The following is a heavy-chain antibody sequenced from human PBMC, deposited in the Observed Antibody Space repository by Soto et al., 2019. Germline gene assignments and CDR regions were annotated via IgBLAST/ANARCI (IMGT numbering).Heavy chain of an antibody. D-gene: IGHD3-10*01. CDR2: ISAYNGNT. J-gene: IGHJ6*02. Sequence: KVCCKASGYTFTSYGISWVRQAPGQGLEWMGWISAYNGNTNYAQKLQGRVTMTTDTSTSTAYMELRSLRSDDTAVYYCARVSGSWFGELLYYYYGMDVWGQGTTVTVSS. CDR1: GYTFTSYG. V-gene: IGHV1-18*01. CDR3: ARVSGSWFGELLYYYYGMDV.